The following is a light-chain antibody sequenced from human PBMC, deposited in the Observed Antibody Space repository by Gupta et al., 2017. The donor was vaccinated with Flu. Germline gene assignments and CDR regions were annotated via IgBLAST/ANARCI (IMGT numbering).Light chain of an antibody. CDR1: SSDVGGYNY. V-gene: IGLV2-14*01. CDR3: SSYTSSSTLGV. Sequence: QYALTHPASASGSPGQSITFSCHGTSSDVGGYNYVSWYQQHPGKAPKLMIYEVSNRPSGVSNRFSGSKSGNTASLTISGLQAEDEADDYCSSYTSSSTLGVFGGGTKLTVL. J-gene: IGLJ3*02. CDR2: EVS.